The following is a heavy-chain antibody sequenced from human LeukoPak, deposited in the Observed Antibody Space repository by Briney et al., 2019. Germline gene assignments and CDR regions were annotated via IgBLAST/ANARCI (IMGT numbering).Heavy chain of an antibody. D-gene: IGHD3-3*01. CDR3: ARGDYYDGGGRNWFDP. Sequence: SETLSLTCSVSGDSMYSHYWSFIRQAAGTGLEWIGRIHTSGTTYYNPSLKSRVTLSIDTSMNQFSLRLTSVTAAGTAVYYCARGDYYDGGGRNWFDPWGQGTLVTVSP. CDR1: GDSMYSHY. CDR2: IHTSGTT. V-gene: IGHV4-4*07. J-gene: IGHJ5*02.